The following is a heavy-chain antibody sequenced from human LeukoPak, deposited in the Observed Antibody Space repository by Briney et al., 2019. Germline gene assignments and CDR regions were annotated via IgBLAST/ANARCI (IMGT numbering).Heavy chain of an antibody. CDR2: IYTSGGT. V-gene: IGHV4-4*07. D-gene: IGHD2-15*01. CDR1: GGSISSYY. J-gene: IGHJ4*02. Sequence: SETLSLTCTVSGGSISSYYWSWIRQPPGKGLEWIGRIYTSGGTNYNPSLKSRVTMSVDTSRNQFSLKLSSVTAADTAVYYCARASDIAVFDYWGQGTLVTVSS. CDR3: ARASDIAVFDY.